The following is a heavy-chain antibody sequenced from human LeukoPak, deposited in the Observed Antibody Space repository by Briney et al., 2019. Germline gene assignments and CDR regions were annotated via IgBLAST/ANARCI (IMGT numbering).Heavy chain of an antibody. D-gene: IGHD5-12*01. CDR1: GFTFSSYA. J-gene: IGHJ4*02. Sequence: GGSLRLSCAASGFTFSSYAMSWVRQAPGKGLEWVSVISGSGGSTYYADSVKGRFTISRDNSKNTLYLQMNSLRAEDTAVYYCAKDGGYSGYDAYGYWGQGTLVTVSS. CDR3: AKDGGYSGYDAYGY. V-gene: IGHV3-23*01. CDR2: ISGSGGST.